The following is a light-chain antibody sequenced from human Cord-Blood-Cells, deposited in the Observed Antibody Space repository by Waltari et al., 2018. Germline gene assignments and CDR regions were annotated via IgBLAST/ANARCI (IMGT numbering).Light chain of an antibody. CDR1: SSDVGGYHY. V-gene: IGLV2-14*01. CDR3: SSYTSSSTYV. J-gene: IGLJ1*01. CDR2: DVS. Sequence: QSALTQPASVSGSPGQSITISCTGTSSDVGGYHYVSWYQQHPGKPPKLMIYDVSKRPSGVSNRFSGSKSGNTASLTISGLQAEDEADYYCSSYTSSSTYVFGTGTKVTVL.